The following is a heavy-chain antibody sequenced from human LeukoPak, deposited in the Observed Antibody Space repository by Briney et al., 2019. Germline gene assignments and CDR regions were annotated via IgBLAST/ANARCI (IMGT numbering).Heavy chain of an antibody. D-gene: IGHD3-22*01. CDR1: GGSISSYF. Sequence: PSETLSLTCTVSGGSISSYFWSWIRQPPGKGLEWIGYIFYNGSTNYNPSLKSRVTISVDTSKNQFSLKLSSVTAADTAVYYCARVYYDSSGYSVFDYWGQGTLVTVSS. CDR3: ARVYYDSSGYSVFDY. CDR2: IFYNGST. V-gene: IGHV4-59*01. J-gene: IGHJ4*02.